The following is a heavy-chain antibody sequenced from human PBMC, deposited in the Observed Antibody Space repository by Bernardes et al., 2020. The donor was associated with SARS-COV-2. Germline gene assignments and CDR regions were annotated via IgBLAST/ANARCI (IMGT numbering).Heavy chain of an antibody. CDR3: AKLSAILGKGYCSGGSCYSGNWFDP. Sequence: GGSLRLSCAASGFTFSSYAMSWVRQAPGKGLEWVSAISGSGGSTYYADSVKGRFTISRDNSKNTLYLQMNSLRAEDTAVYYCAKLSAILGKGYCSGGSCYSGNWFDPWGQGTLVTGSS. D-gene: IGHD2-15*01. J-gene: IGHJ5*02. V-gene: IGHV3-23*01. CDR2: ISGSGGST. CDR1: GFTFSSYA.